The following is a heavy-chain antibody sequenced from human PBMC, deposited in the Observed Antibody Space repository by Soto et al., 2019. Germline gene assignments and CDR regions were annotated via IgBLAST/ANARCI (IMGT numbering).Heavy chain of an antibody. Sequence: PAETLCLTCTVSGASISNYYWTWVRQPAGKGLEWIGRFYSARSYVYNSSLRSRVTMSIDTAKSQFFLSLRSVNAADTAVYYCASALNELDSRAVFDYWGQGVLVTVSS. V-gene: IGHV4-4*07. CDR2: FYSARSY. J-gene: IGHJ4*02. CDR3: ASALNELDSRAVFDY. CDR1: GASISNYY. D-gene: IGHD3-22*01.